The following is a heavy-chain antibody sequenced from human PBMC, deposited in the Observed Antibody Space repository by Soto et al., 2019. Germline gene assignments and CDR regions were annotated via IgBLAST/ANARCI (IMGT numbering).Heavy chain of an antibody. CDR1: GGSFSGYY. CDR3: ARPGSSSSTQDYFDY. D-gene: IGHD6-6*01. J-gene: IGHJ4*02. V-gene: IGHV4-34*01. Sequence: SETLSLTCAVYGGSFSGYYWSWIRQPPGKGLEWIGEINHSGSTNYNPSLKSRVTISVDTSKNQFSLKLSSVTAADTAVYYCARPGSSSSTQDYFDYWGQGTLVTVSS. CDR2: INHSGST.